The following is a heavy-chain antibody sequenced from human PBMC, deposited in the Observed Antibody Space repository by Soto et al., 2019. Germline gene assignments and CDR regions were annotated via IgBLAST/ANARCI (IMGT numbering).Heavy chain of an antibody. V-gene: IGHV3-15*01. CDR1: GFTFSNAW. Sequence: GGSLRLSCAASGFTFSNAWMSWVRQAPGKGLEWVGRIKSRTDGGTTDYAAPVKGRFTISRDDSKNTLYLQMNSLNTAETAVSYCTTDPPRNYYDFWRGYFGYYYYGMDVWGQGTTVTVSS. J-gene: IGHJ6*02. CDR3: TTDPPRNYYDFWRGYFGYYYYGMDV. D-gene: IGHD3-3*01. CDR2: IKSRTDGGTT.